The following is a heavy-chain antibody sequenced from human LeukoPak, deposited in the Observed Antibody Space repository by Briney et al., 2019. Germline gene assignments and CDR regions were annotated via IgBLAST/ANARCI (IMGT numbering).Heavy chain of an antibody. CDR1: GGSISSYY. CDR2: IYYSGST. V-gene: IGHV4-59*01. D-gene: IGHD3-22*01. J-gene: IGHJ5*02. CDR3: ARVRDFSGYWVDWFDP. Sequence: PETLSLSCAVSGGSISSYYWCWIRQPPGKGLEWIGYIYYSGSTNYNPSIMSRVTISVDSSKNQFSLKVSSVTGADRAVYYCARVRDFSGYWVDWFDPWGQGTRVTVSS.